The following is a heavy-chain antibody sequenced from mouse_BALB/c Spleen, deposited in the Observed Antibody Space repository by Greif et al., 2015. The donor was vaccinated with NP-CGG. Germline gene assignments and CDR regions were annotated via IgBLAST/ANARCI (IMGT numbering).Heavy chain of an antibody. CDR3: NAVTTATGFAY. D-gene: IGHD1-2*01. V-gene: IGHV14-4*02. J-gene: IGHJ3*01. CDR1: GFNIKDYY. Sequence: VQLKQSGAELVRSGASVKLSCTASGFNIKDYYMHWVKQRPEQGLEWIGWIDPENGDTEYAPKFQGKATMTADTSSNTAYLQLSSLTSEDTAVYYCNAVTTATGFAYWGQGTLVTVSA. CDR2: IDPENGDT.